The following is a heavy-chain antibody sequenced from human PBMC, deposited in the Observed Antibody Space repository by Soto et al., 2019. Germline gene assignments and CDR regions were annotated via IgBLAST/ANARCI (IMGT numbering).Heavy chain of an antibody. CDR3: ARDWRQMSRGGVFDY. J-gene: IGHJ4*02. D-gene: IGHD3-16*01. CDR2: IVPLSGTP. CDR1: GGNSNSYS. Sequence: QVRLVQSGAEVKKPGSSVKLSRKVSGGNSNSYSIAWVRQAPGQGLQWLGTIVPLSGTPNHAHKFQGRVTITADTSTNTAYLELSSLRYEDTVIYYCARDWRQMSRGGVFDYWGQGSLVSISS. V-gene: IGHV1-69*06.